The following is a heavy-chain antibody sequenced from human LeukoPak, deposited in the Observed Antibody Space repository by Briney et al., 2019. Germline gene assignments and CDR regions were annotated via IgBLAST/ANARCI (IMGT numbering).Heavy chain of an antibody. J-gene: IGHJ3*02. D-gene: IGHD3-22*01. V-gene: IGHV1-69*05. CDR2: XIPIFGTA. CDR3: ARDPYYDSSGSTFDDAFDI. Sequence: QAPGXGLXXXXXXIPIFGTANYAQKFQGRVTITTDESTSTAYMELSSLRSEDTAVYYCARDPYYDSSGSTFDDAFDIWGQGTMVTVSS.